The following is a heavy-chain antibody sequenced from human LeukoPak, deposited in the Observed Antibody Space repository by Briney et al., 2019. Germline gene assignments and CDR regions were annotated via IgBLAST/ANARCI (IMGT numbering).Heavy chain of an antibody. J-gene: IGHJ3*02. CDR2: INPNSGRT. V-gene: IGHV1-46*01. CDR3: ASLAGGNSESGDAFDI. CDR1: GYTFTGYY. Sequence: GASVKVSCKASGYTFTGYYMDWVRQAPGQGLEWMGIINPNSGRTGYAQKSQGRVTMTRDMSTSTVYMELSSLRSEDTAVYYCASLAGGNSESGDAFDIWGQGTMVTVSS. D-gene: IGHD4-23*01.